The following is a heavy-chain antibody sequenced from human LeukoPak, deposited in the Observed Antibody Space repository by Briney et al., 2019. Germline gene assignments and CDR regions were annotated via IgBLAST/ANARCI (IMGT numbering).Heavy chain of an antibody. V-gene: IGHV1-69*13. CDR3: AGPNYYDSSGYYTLGYYGMDV. Sequence: ASVKVSCKASGGTFSSYAISWVRQAPGQGLEWMGGIIPIFGTANYAQKFQGRVTITADESTSTAYMELSSLRSEDTAVYYCAGPNYYDSSGYYTLGYYGMDVWGQGTTVTVSS. CDR1: GGTFSSYA. D-gene: IGHD3-22*01. J-gene: IGHJ6*02. CDR2: IIPIFGTA.